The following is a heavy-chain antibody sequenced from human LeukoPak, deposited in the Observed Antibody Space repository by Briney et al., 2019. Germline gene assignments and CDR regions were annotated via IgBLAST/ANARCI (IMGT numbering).Heavy chain of an antibody. CDR1: GYTFTGYD. Sequence: ASVKVSCKASGYTFTGYDINWVRQATGQGLEWMGWMNPNSGNTGYAQKFQGRVTMTRNTSISTAYMELSSLRSEDTAVYYCARGPYMVRGVTYYFDYWGQGTLVTVSS. D-gene: IGHD3-10*01. J-gene: IGHJ4*02. V-gene: IGHV1-8*01. CDR2: MNPNSGNT. CDR3: ARGPYMVRGVTYYFDY.